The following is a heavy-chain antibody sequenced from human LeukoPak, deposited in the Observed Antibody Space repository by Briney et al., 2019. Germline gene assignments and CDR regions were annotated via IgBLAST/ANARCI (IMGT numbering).Heavy chain of an antibody. CDR3: ARGVFGELLPDYYYYGMDV. Sequence: SVKVSFKASGGTFSSYAISWVRQAPGQGREWMGGIIPIFGTANYAQKFQGRVTITADKSTSTAYMELSSLRSEDTAVYYCARGVFGELLPDYYYYGMDVWGQGTTVTVSS. D-gene: IGHD3-10*02. CDR1: GGTFSSYA. CDR2: IIPIFGTA. V-gene: IGHV1-69*06. J-gene: IGHJ6*02.